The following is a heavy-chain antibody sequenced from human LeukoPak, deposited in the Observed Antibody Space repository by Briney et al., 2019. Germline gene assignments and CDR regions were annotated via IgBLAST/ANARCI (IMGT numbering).Heavy chain of an antibody. D-gene: IGHD3-22*01. V-gene: IGHV1-69*04. CDR1: GDTFSGYA. CDR3: ARDQWSYYDSQPQRNAAFDI. CDR2: IIPIFGVA. J-gene: IGHJ3*02. Sequence: SVKVSCKASGDTFSGYAISWVRQAPGQGLEWMGRIIPIFGVANYAQKFQGRVTITADKSTSTAYMELSSLRSEDTAVYYCARDQWSYYDSQPQRNAAFDIWGQGTMVTVSS.